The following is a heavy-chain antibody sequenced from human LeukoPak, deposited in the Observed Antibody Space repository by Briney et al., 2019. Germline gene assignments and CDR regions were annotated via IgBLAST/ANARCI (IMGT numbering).Heavy chain of an antibody. D-gene: IGHD3-10*01. V-gene: IGHV3-66*01. CDR1: GFTVSSNY. Sequence: HSGGSLRLSCAASGFTVSSNYMNWVRQAPGKGLEWVSVIYSGGSTYYADSVKGRFTISRDNSKNTLYLQMNSLRAEDTAVYYCARAVPPMVQYYYYMDVWGKGTTVTISS. CDR3: ARAVPPMVQYYYYMDV. J-gene: IGHJ6*03. CDR2: IYSGGST.